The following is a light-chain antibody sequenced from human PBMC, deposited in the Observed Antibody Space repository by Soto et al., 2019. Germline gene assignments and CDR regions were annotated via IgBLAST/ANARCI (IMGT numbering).Light chain of an antibody. Sequence: QSVLTQPPSVSGAPGQRVTLSCTGSSSNIGAGYDVQWYQQLPGTAPKILIYGNANRPSGVPERFSGSKSGTSASLAITGLQAEDEADYYCQSYDMSLSGVVFGGGTKVTVL. CDR1: SSNIGAGYD. CDR3: QSYDMSLSGVV. J-gene: IGLJ2*01. V-gene: IGLV1-40*01. CDR2: GNA.